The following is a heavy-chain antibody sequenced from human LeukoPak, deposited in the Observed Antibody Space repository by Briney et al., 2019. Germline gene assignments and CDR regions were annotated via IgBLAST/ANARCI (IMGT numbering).Heavy chain of an antibody. Sequence: GGSLRLSCAASGFTFSSYAMSWVRQAPGKGLEWVSAISGSGGSTHYADSVKGRFTISRDNAKNSVHLQMNSLRAEDTAVYYCATRRCSIAACRASSYRCFDFWGTGTTVTVSS. V-gene: IGHV3-23*01. J-gene: IGHJ6*04. D-gene: IGHD2-2*01. CDR1: GFTFSSYA. CDR3: ATRRCSIAACRASSYRCFDF. CDR2: ISGSGGST.